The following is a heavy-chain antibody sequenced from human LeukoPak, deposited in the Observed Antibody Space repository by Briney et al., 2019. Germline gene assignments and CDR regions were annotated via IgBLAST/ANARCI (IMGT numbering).Heavy chain of an antibody. D-gene: IGHD2-2*01. J-gene: IGHJ5*02. CDR3: ARDYYCTGTNCYANWFDP. Sequence: SQTLSLTCAISGDSVSSNSAAWNWIRQSPSRGLEWLGRTYYRSKWYNDYAVSVGSRITVSPDTSKNQFSLQLNSVTPEDTAVYYCARDYYCTGTNCYANWFDPWGQGTQVTVSS. CDR1: GDSVSSNSAA. V-gene: IGHV6-1*01. CDR2: TYYRSKWYN.